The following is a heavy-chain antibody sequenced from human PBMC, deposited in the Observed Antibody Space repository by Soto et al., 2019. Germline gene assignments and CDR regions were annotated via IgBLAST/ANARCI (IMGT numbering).Heavy chain of an antibody. CDR2: ISGSGGST. J-gene: IGHJ4*02. CDR1: GFTFSSYA. V-gene: IGHV3-23*01. D-gene: IGHD6-19*01. CDR3: AKFGDSSGWWLDY. Sequence: EVQLLESGGGLVQPGGSLRLSCAASGFTFSSYAMSWVRQAPGKGLEWVSAISGSGGSTYYADSVKGRLTISRDNSKNTLYLQMSSLRAEYTAVYYCAKFGDSSGWWLDYWGQGTLVTVSS.